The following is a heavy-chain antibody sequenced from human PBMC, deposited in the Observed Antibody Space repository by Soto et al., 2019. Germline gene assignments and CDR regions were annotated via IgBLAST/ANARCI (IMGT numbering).Heavy chain of an antibody. Sequence: SETLSLTCTVSGGSISSGDYYWSWIRQPPGKGLEWIGYIYYSGSTYYNPSLKSRVTISVDTSKNQFSLKLSSVTAADTAVYYCARVAGVRGEYFDYWGQGTLVTVSS. CDR1: GGSISSGDYY. CDR2: IYYSGST. J-gene: IGHJ4*02. CDR3: ARVAGVRGEYFDY. D-gene: IGHD3-10*01. V-gene: IGHV4-30-4*01.